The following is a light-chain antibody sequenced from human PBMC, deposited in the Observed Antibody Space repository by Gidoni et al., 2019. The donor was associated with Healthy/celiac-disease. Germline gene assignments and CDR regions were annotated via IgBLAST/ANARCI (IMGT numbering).Light chain of an antibody. CDR3: QVWDSSSDH. CDR2: DDN. CDR1: NIGSKS. Sequence: SYVLTQPPSVSVAPGQTASITCGGNNIGSKSVHWYQQKPGQAPVLVVYDDNDRPSGIPERFSGSNSENTATLIISRAEAGDEADYYCQVWDSSSDHFGAGTKVSVL. J-gene: IGLJ1*01. V-gene: IGLV3-21*02.